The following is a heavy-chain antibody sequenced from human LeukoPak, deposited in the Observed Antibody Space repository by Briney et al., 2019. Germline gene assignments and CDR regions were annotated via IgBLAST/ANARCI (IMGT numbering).Heavy chain of an antibody. CDR2: TIPIFGTA. J-gene: IGHJ4*02. Sequence: SVKVSCKASGGTFSSYAISWVRQAPGQGLEWMGGTIPIFGTANYAQKFQGRVTITADESTSTAYMELSSLRSEDTAVYYCARRAAITIFGVVQSYYFDYWGQGTLVTVSS. CDR1: GGTFSSYA. D-gene: IGHD3-3*01. CDR3: ARRAAITIFGVVQSYYFDY. V-gene: IGHV1-69*13.